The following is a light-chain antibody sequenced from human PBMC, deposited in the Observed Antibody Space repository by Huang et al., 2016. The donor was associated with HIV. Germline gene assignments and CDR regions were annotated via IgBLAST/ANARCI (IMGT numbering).Light chain of an antibody. J-gene: IGKJ5*01. CDR1: QDIANS. V-gene: IGKV1-9*01. CDR2: AAS. CDR3: QQLHSYPIT. Sequence: QLTQSPSSLSMSVVDRVIITCQASQDIANSLAWYQHKPGRAPKLLISAASTLQSGVPSRFSGGSAGTYFTLIITNLQPDDFASYYCQQLHSYPITFGQGTRLDI.